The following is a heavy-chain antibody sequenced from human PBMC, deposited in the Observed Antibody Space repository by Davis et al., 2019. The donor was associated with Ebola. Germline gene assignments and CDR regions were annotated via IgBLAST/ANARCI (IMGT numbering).Heavy chain of an antibody. CDR3: ARGVYSNYVGYYFDY. CDR1: DDSFSSHY. V-gene: IGHV4-4*07. Sequence: PSETLSLTCTVTDDSFSSHYWSWIRQPAGKGLEWIGRIYISGSTNYNPSLKSRVTMSVDTSKNQFSLNLSSMTAADTAVYYCARGVYSNYVGYYFDYWGQGTLVTVSS. D-gene: IGHD4-11*01. J-gene: IGHJ4*02. CDR2: IYISGST.